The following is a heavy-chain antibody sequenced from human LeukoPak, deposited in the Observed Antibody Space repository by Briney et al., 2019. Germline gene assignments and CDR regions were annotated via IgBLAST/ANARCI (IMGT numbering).Heavy chain of an antibody. CDR3: ARAGIDHALDY. J-gene: IGHJ4*02. CDR2: IWYGGGNK. Sequence: PGGSLTLSCSATGFTFDNYGINWVRQAPGKGLEWVAFIWYGGGNKYFADSIVGRVTISKDNYKDTEYLEMSSLGTEDTAIYSCARAGIDHALDYWGQGTQVTVSS. CDR1: GFTFDNYG. D-gene: IGHD2-2*01. V-gene: IGHV3-30*02.